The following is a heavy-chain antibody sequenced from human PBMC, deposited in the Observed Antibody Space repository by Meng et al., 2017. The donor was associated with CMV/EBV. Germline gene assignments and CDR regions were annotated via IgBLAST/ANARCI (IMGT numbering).Heavy chain of an antibody. D-gene: IGHD3-10*01. CDR3: ARDLWFGEESYYYYGMDV. J-gene: IGHJ6*02. Sequence: ASVKVSCKASGYTFTGYYMHWVRQAPGQGLEWMGWINPNSGGTNYAQKFQGRVTITADKSTSTAYMELSSLRSEDTAVYYCARDLWFGEESYYYYGMDVWGQGTTVTVSS. CDR1: GYTFTGYY. CDR2: INPNSGGT. V-gene: IGHV1-2*02.